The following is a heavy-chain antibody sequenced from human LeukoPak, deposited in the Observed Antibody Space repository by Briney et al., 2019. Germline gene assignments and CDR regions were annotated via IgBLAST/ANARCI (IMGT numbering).Heavy chain of an antibody. CDR3: ASLKNYYDSSGYLVTDAFDI. D-gene: IGHD3-22*01. J-gene: IGHJ3*02. V-gene: IGHV1-24*01. CDR2: FDPEDGET. CDR1: GYTLTELS. Sequence: ASVKVSCKVSGYTLTELSMHWVRQAPGKGLEWMGGFDPEDGETIYAQKFQGRVTMTTDTSTSTAYMELRSLKSDDTAVYYCASLKNYYDSSGYLVTDAFDIWGQGTMVTVSS.